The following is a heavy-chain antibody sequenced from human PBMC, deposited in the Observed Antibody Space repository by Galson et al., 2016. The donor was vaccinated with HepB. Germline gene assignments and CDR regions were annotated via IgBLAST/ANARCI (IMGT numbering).Heavy chain of an antibody. J-gene: IGHJ6*02. Sequence: SLRLSCAASGFTFSIYAMDWVRQAPGKGLEWVSSVSGGEGRTFYADSVKGRFTISRDKSQDTLYLQMNGLRAEDTAVYYCAKRGDMYHYGMDVWGQGTTVTVSS. CDR2: VSGGEGRT. CDR3: AKRGDMYHYGMDV. CDR1: GFTFSIYA. V-gene: IGHV3-23*01. D-gene: IGHD2-21*02.